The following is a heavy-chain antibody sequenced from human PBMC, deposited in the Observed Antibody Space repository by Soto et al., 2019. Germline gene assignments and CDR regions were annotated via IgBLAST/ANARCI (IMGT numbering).Heavy chain of an antibody. CDR2: IYHSGST. J-gene: IGHJ6*02. D-gene: IGHD3-10*02. V-gene: IGHV4-4*02. CDR1: GGSISSSNW. Sequence: QVQLQESGPGLVKPSGTLSLTCAVSGGSISSSNWWSWVRQPPGKGLEWIGEIYHSGSTNYNPSLKSRVTISVDKSKYQFALKLSSVTAADTAVYYCASVRGGYYYAMDVWGQGTTGTVSS. CDR3: ASVRGGYYYAMDV.